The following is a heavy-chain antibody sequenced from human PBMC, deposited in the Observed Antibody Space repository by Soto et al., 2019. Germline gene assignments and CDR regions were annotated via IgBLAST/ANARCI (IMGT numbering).Heavy chain of an antibody. D-gene: IGHD3-9*01. J-gene: IGHJ4*02. CDR1: GGSFSGDS. CDR2: FNHSGNT. V-gene: IGHV4-34*01. Sequence: QVQLQQWGAGLLKPSETLSLTCAVYGGSFSGDSWNWIRKPPGKGLEWIGEFNHSGNTNYNPSLKGRVTIPADTHKNQYYMSLTSVTAADTAVYYCASPYYDISTGQTNNDYWGQGTLVPVSP. CDR3: ASPYYDISTGQTNNDY.